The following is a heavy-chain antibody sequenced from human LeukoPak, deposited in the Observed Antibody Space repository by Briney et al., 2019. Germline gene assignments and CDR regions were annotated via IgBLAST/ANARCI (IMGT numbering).Heavy chain of an antibody. J-gene: IGHJ4*02. CDR1: GGSISSYY. CDR2: IYTSGST. Sequence: PSETLSLTCTVSGGSISSYYWSWIRQPAGKGLEWIGRIYTSGSTNYNPSLKSRVTMSVDTSKNQFSLKLSSVTAAGTAVYYCARVDYSDFETYYFDYWGQGTLVTVSS. V-gene: IGHV4-4*07. CDR3: ARVDYSDFETYYFDY. D-gene: IGHD4-11*01.